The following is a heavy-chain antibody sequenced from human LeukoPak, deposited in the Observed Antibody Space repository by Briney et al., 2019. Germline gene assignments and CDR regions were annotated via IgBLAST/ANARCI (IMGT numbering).Heavy chain of an antibody. CDR1: GYTFTSYY. J-gene: IGHJ6*02. CDR2: INPSGGST. V-gene: IGHV1-46*01. CDR3: ARDKNLRYYYYYGMDV. Sequence: ASVKVSCKASGYTFTSYYMHWVRQAPGQGLEWMGIINPSGGSTSYAQKFQGRVTMTRDTSTSTVYMEPSSLRSEDTAVYYCARDKNLRYYYYYGMDVWGQGTTVTVSS.